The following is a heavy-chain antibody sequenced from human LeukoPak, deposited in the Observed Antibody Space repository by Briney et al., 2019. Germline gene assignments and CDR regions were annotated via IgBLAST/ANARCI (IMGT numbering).Heavy chain of an antibody. D-gene: IGHD6-19*01. CDR3: ARFSGYSSGWYMDY. V-gene: IGHV3-48*03. CDR2: ISSSGSGSTI. Sequence: PGGSLRLSCVASGFTFGSYEMNWVRQAPGKGLEWASYISSSGSGSTIYYADSVKGRFTIYRDNAKNSLYLQMNNLRAEDTAIYYCARFSGYSSGWYMDYWGQGTLATVSS. CDR1: GFTFGSYE. J-gene: IGHJ4*02.